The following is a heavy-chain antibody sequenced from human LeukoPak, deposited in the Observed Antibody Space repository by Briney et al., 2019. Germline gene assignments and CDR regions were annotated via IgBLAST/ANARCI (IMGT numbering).Heavy chain of an antibody. CDR2: IYYSGST. J-gene: IGHJ4*02. CDR1: GGSISTYY. Sequence: SETLSLTCTVSGGSISTYYWSWIRQPPGKGLEWIGYIYYSGSTNYNPSLKSRVSISVDTSKNQFSLKLNSVTAADTAVYYCAREGYASGSYYSDYWGQGTLVTVSS. V-gene: IGHV4-59*01. D-gene: IGHD1-26*01. CDR3: AREGYASGSYYSDY.